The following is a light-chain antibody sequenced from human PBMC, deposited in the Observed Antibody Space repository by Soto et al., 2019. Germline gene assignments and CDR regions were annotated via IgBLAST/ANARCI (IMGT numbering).Light chain of an antibody. J-gene: IGKJ4*01. V-gene: IGKV3D-15*01. Sequence: EIVMTQSPATLSVSPGERATLSCRPSQTIRSNLAWYQQRPGQAPRPLIYAASTRATGIPARFSGNGFGTEFTLTISSLQSEDFAVYYCQQYSDWPLTFGGGTKVEIK. CDR1: QTIRSN. CDR3: QQYSDWPLT. CDR2: AAS.